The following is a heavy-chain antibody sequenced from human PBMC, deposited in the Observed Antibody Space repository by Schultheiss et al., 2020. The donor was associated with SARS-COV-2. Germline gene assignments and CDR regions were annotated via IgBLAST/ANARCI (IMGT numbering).Heavy chain of an antibody. V-gene: IGHV3-30-3*01. Sequence: GGSLRLSCAASGFTFSSYAMSWVRQAPGKGLEWVAVISYDGSNKYYADSVKGRFTISRDNSKNTLYLQMNSLRAEDTAVYYCAKSELVVVTTALLDYWGQGTLVTVSS. CDR1: GFTFSSYA. CDR2: ISYDGSNK. CDR3: AKSELVVVTTALLDY. D-gene: IGHD3-22*01. J-gene: IGHJ4*02.